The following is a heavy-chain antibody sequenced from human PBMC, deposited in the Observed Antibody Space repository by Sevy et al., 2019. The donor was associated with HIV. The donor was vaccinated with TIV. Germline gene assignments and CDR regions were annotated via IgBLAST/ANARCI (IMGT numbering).Heavy chain of an antibody. CDR2: IGYDGSNK. J-gene: IGHJ4*02. CDR1: GFTFSSYG. D-gene: IGHD3-22*01. CDR3: AKTRASSGYLYYFDY. Sequence: EGSLRLSCAASGFTFSSYGMHWVRQAPGKELEWVAFIGYDGSNKYYADSVKGRFTISRDNSKNTLYLQMNSLRAEDTAVYYCAKTRASSGYLYYFDYWGQGTLVTVSS. V-gene: IGHV3-30*02.